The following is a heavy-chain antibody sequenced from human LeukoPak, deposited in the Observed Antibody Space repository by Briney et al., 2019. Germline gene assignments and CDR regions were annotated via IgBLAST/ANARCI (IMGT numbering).Heavy chain of an antibody. J-gene: IGHJ4*02. CDR1: EFTFSDYE. D-gene: IGHD1-26*01. CDR2: ISSSGTTT. V-gene: IGHV3-48*03. CDR3: TRAHRVVPTTFDY. Sequence: GGSLRLSCAVSEFTFSDYEMNWVRQAPGKGLEWVSYISSSGTTTYYADSVKGRFTISRDNAKNSLYLQMNSLRVEDTAVYYCTRAHRVVPTTFDYWGQGTLVTVSS.